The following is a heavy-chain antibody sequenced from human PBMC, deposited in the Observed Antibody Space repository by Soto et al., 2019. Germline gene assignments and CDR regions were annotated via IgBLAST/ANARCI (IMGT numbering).Heavy chain of an antibody. Sequence: GASVKVSCKVSGYTLTELSMHWVRQAPGKGLEWMGGFDPEDGETIYAQKFQGRVTMTEDTSTDTAYMELSSLRSEDTAVYYCATGVAYYYDSSVYYWGQGTLVTVSS. CDR3: ATGVAYYYDSSVYY. CDR1: GYTLTELS. V-gene: IGHV1-24*01. CDR2: FDPEDGET. D-gene: IGHD3-22*01. J-gene: IGHJ4*02.